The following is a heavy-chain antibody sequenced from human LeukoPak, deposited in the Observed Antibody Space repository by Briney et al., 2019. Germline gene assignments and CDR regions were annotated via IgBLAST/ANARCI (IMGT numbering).Heavy chain of an antibody. D-gene: IGHD6-13*01. CDR2: INYSGST. J-gene: IGHJ4*02. CDR3: ARDASRYASSWYDY. CDR1: GGSIISYY. Sequence: SETLSHTCSVSGGSIISYYWSWIRQPPGKGLEWIGYINYSGSTNYNPSLKSRVTISVDTSKNQFSLKLSSVTAADTAVYYCARDASRYASSWYDYWGQGALVTVSS. V-gene: IGHV4-59*01.